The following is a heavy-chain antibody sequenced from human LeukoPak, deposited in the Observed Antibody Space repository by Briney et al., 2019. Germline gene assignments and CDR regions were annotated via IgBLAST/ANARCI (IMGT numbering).Heavy chain of an antibody. D-gene: IGHD5-18*01. CDR1: GGSISSSSYY. V-gene: IGHV4-39*01. Sequence: SETLSLTCTVSGGSISSSSYYWGWIRRPPGKGLEWIGSIYYSGSTYYNPSLKSRVTIPVDTSKNQFSLKLSSVTAADTAVYYCARQSGPRYRGYSYGTYYYGMDVWGQGTTVTVSS. CDR2: IYYSGST. CDR3: ARQSGPRYRGYSYGTYYYGMDV. J-gene: IGHJ6*02.